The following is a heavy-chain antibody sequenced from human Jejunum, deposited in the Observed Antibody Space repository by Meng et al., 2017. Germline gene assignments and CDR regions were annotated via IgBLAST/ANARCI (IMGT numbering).Heavy chain of an antibody. CDR2: IYDSGST. Sequence: QLQLQESGPGLVKPSETLSLICTVSGGSISSSSYYWGWIRQPPGKGLEWIGSIYDSGSTYYNPSLKSRVTISVDTSKNQFSLKLSSVTAADTAVYFCARGELLWDYWGQGTLVTVSS. V-gene: IGHV4-39*07. D-gene: IGHD2-2*01. CDR3: ARGELLWDY. CDR1: GGSISSSSYY. J-gene: IGHJ4*02.